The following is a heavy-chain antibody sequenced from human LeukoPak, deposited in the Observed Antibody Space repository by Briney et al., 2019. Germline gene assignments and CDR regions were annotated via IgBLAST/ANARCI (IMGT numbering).Heavy chain of an antibody. V-gene: IGHV4-61*02. CDR1: GVSIANTFYY. CDR2: IYTTGST. CDR3: ARRQDGHDY. J-gene: IGHJ4*02. Sequence: SETLSLTCTVSGVSIANTFYYWNWLRQPAGRGLEWIGRIYTTGSTDYNPSLKSRVTISLDTARNQFSLKLSSVTAADTAVYYCARRQDGHDYWGQGTLVTVSS.